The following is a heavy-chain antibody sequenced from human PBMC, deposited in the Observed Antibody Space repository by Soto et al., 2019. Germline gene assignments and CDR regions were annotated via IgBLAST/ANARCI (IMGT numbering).Heavy chain of an antibody. V-gene: IGHV3-7*05. CDR3: ARDGGIAAAGTDFDY. Sequence: PGGSLRLSCAASGFTFSSYWMSWVRQAPGKGLEWVANIKQDGSEKYYVDSVKGRFTISRDNAKNSLYLQMNSLRAEDTAVYYSARDGGIAAAGTDFDYWGQGTLVTVSS. J-gene: IGHJ4*02. CDR1: GFTFSSYW. D-gene: IGHD6-13*01. CDR2: IKQDGSEK.